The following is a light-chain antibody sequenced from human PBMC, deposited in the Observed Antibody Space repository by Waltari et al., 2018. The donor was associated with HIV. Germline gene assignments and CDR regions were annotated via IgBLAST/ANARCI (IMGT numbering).Light chain of an antibody. Sequence: QSVLTQPPSATGTPGQRVTISCSGSSSNIGSNYVHWYQQLPGTTPKLLISRNNHRPAGVPDRFSASKAGTSTSLAIRGLRSEDEGDYYCAAWDDSLGGRGLFGGGTRLTVL. CDR2: RNN. CDR3: AAWDDSLGGRGL. V-gene: IGLV1-47*01. J-gene: IGLJ3*02. CDR1: SSNIGSNY.